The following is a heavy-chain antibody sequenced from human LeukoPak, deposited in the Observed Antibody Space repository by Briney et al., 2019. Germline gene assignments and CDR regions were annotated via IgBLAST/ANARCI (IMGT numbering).Heavy chain of an antibody. CDR2: ISAYNGNT. J-gene: IGHJ4*02. CDR1: GYTFTSYG. V-gene: IGHV1-18*01. CDR3: ARAPITDCSSTSCFRAYYFDY. Sequence: ASVKVSCKASGYTFTSYGISWVRQAPGQGLEWMGCISAYNGNTNYAQKLQGRVTMTTDTSTSTAYMELRSLRSDDTAVYYCARAPITDCSSTSCFRAYYFDYWSQGTLVTVSS. D-gene: IGHD2-2*01.